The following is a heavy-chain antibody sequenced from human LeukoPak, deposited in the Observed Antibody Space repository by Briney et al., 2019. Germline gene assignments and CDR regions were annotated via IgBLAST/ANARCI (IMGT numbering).Heavy chain of an antibody. J-gene: IGHJ5*02. CDR3: AGLDYDFWSGYHSEDWFDP. CDR2: INPNSGGT. CDR1: GYTFTGYY. Sequence: ASVKVSCKASGYTFTGYYMHWVRQAPGRGLEWMGWINPNSGGTNYAQKFQGRVTMTRDTSISTAYMELTRLRSDDTAVYYCAGLDYDFWSGYHSEDWFDPWGQGTLVIVSS. V-gene: IGHV1-2*02. D-gene: IGHD3-3*01.